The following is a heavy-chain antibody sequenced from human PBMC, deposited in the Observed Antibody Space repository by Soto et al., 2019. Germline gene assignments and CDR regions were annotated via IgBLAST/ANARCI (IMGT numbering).Heavy chain of an antibody. V-gene: IGHV4-34*01. J-gene: IGHJ6*04. CDR1: GGSFSGYY. D-gene: IGHD6-6*01. CDR3: ARLAAYSSSSGGYYYYYGTDV. CDR2: INHSGST. Sequence: SETLSLTCAVYGGSFSGYYWSWIRQPPGKGLEWIGEINHSGSTNYNPSLKSRVTISVDTSKNQFSLKLSSVTAADTAVYYCARLAAYSSSSGGYYYYYGTDVWGKGTTVTVSS.